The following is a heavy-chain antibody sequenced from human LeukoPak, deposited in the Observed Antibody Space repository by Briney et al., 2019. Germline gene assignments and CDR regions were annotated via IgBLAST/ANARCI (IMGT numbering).Heavy chain of an antibody. CDR1: GYTFTNYG. CDR3: ARDPVAGAYYYYGMDV. Sequence: ASVKVSCKASGYTFTNYGISWVRQAPGQGLEWMGWIGAYSGDTNYAQRLQGRVTMTMDTSTSIAYMELRSLRSDDTAVYYCARDPVAGAYYYYGMDVWGQGTTVTVSS. V-gene: IGHV1-18*01. D-gene: IGHD6-19*01. J-gene: IGHJ6*02. CDR2: IGAYSGDT.